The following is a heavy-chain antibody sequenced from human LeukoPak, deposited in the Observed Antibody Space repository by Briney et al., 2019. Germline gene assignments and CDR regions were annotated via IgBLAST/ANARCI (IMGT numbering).Heavy chain of an antibody. Sequence: GASVKVSCKASGYTFTGYYMHWVRQAPGQGLEWMGWINPNSGGTNYAQKFQGRVTMTRDTSISTAYMELSRLRSDDTAVYYCATGGTTTWIQLWLNWYFDYWGQGTLVTVSS. CDR1: GYTFTGYY. CDR3: ATGGTTTWIQLWLNWYFDY. CDR2: INPNSGGT. D-gene: IGHD5-18*01. V-gene: IGHV1-2*02. J-gene: IGHJ4*02.